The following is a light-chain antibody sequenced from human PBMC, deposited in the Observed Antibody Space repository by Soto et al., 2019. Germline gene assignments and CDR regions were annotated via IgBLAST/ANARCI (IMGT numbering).Light chain of an antibody. J-gene: IGKJ5*01. Sequence: EIVLTQSPATLSLSPGERATLSCRASQSVSSYLAWYQQKPGQAPRLLIYDASNRAIGIPARFSGSGSGTDFTLTISSLEPEHVAVYYCQQRSNWPPNTFGQGTRLEIK. CDR3: QQRSNWPPNT. CDR1: QSVSSY. V-gene: IGKV3-11*01. CDR2: DAS.